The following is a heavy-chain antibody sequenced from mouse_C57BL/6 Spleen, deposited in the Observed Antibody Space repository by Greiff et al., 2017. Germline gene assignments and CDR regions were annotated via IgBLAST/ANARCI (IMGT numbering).Heavy chain of an antibody. V-gene: IGHV1-47*01. J-gene: IGHJ3*01. CDR2: FHPYNDDT. CDR1: GYTFTTYP. Sequence: LEESGAELVKPGASVKMSCKASGYTFTTYPIEWMKQNHGKSLEWIGNFHPYNDDTKYNEKFKGKATLTVEKSSSTVYLELSRLTSDDSAVYYCARRGYDVAWFAYWGQGTLVTVSA. CDR3: ARRGYDVAWFAY. D-gene: IGHD2-2*01.